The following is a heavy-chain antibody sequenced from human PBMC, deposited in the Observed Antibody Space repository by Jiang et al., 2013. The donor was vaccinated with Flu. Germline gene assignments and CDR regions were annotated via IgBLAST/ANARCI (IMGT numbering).Heavy chain of an antibody. CDR2: ISSGGSMI. V-gene: IGHV3-48*03. J-gene: IGHJ4*02. Sequence: CAATGFNFRSYEMNWVRQAPGKGLEWVSYISSGGSMIYYADAVKGRFTISRDNAKNSLYLHMNSLRADDTAVYYCAREYYDSSSDYFDYWGQGTLVTVTS. CDR1: GFNFRSYE. CDR3: AREYYDSSSDYFDY. D-gene: IGHD3-22*01.